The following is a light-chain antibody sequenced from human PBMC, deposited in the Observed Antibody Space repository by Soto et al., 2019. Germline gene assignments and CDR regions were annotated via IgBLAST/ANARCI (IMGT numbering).Light chain of an antibody. J-gene: IGLJ1*01. CDR2: EVS. Sequence: QSVLTQPASVSGSPGQSITISCTGTSSDVGGYNYVSWYQQHPGKAPKLMIYEVSNRPSGVSNRFSGSKSGNTASLTISGLQAEDEADYYCSSYTSSSLYVFGTGTKVTGL. V-gene: IGLV2-14*01. CDR1: SSDVGGYNY. CDR3: SSYTSSSLYV.